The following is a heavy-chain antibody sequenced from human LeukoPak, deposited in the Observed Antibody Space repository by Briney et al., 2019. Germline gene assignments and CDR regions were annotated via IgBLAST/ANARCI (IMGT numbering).Heavy chain of an antibody. Sequence: ASVRISCKASGYSFTNYFLHWVRQAPGQGLDWVGVINASGGTTNYAQKFQGRVTMTRDTSTSTVYMEVTSLTSEDTAVYYCARVSQSHYLRTGTFDYWGQGTLVTVSS. CDR1: GYSFTNYF. J-gene: IGHJ4*02. V-gene: IGHV1-46*01. CDR3: ARVSQSHYLRTGTFDY. D-gene: IGHD1-26*01. CDR2: INASGGTT.